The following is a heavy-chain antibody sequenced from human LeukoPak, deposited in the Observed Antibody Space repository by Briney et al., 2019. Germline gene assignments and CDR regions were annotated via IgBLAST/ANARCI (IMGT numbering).Heavy chain of an antibody. D-gene: IGHD5-24*01. CDR1: GGSISSGSYY. Sequence: PSETLSLTCTVSGGSISSGSYYWSWIRQSAGKGLEWIGRIYTSGSTNYNPSLKSRVTISLDTSKNQFSLKLSSVTAADTAVYYCARDRRDGYNFFDYWGQGTLVTVSS. V-gene: IGHV4-61*02. J-gene: IGHJ4*02. CDR2: IYTSGST. CDR3: ARDRRDGYNFFDY.